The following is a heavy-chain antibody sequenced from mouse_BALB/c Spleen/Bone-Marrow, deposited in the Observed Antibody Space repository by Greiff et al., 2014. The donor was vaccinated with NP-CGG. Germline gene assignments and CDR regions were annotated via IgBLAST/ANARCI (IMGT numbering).Heavy chain of an antibody. Sequence: QVQLKESGAELVRPGSSVKISCKASGYAFSSYWMNWVKQRPGQGLEWIGQIYPGDGDANYNGKFKGKATLTADKSSSTAYMQLSSLTSEDSAVYFCARVRNWADYWGQGTTLTVSS. V-gene: IGHV1-80*01. CDR2: IYPGDGDA. D-gene: IGHD4-1*01. CDR3: ARVRNWADY. CDR1: GYAFSSYW. J-gene: IGHJ2*01.